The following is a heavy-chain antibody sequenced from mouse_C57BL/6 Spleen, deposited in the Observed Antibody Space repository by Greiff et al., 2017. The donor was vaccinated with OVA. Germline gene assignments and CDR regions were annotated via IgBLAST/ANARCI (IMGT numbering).Heavy chain of an antibody. CDR3: ARFSEGAMDY. J-gene: IGHJ4*01. Sequence: QVQLQQPGAELVKPGASVKLSCKASGYTFTSYWMQWVKQRPGQGLEWIGEIDPSDSYTNYNQKFKGKATLTVDTSSSTAYMQLSSLTSEDSAVYYCARFSEGAMDYWGQGTSVTVSS. CDR2: IDPSDSYT. CDR1: GYTFTSYW. V-gene: IGHV1-50*01.